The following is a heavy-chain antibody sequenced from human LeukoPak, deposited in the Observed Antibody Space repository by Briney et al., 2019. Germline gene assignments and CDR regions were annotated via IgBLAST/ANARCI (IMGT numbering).Heavy chain of an antibody. CDR2: TYYRSKWVN. D-gene: IGHD3-16*01. CDR1: GDSVSSTRAS. CDR3: AREGWGPTSFDS. Sequence: SQTLSLTCAIFGDSVSSTRASWNWSRQSPSSSLQWLGRTYYRSKWVNDYAVSVKSRITITPDTSGNQFYLHLNCVTPEDTAVYYCAREGWGPTSFDSWGQGTLVTVSS. J-gene: IGHJ4*02. V-gene: IGHV6-1*01.